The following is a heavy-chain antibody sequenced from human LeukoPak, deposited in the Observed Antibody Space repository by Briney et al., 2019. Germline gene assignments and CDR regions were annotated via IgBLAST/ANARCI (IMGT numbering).Heavy chain of an antibody. CDR2: ISYDGSNK. CDR3: AKGWGTLDY. D-gene: IGHD1-14*01. Sequence: GGSLRLSCAASGFTFSSYGMQWVRQAPGKGLEWVAVISYDGSNKYYADSVKGRFTISRDNSKNTLYLQMNSLRAEDTAVYYCAKGWGTLDYWGQGTLVTVSS. J-gene: IGHJ4*02. CDR1: GFTFSSYG. V-gene: IGHV3-30*18.